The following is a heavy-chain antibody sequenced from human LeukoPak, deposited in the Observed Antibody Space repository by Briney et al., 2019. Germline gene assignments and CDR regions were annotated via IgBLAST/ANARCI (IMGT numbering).Heavy chain of an antibody. CDR2: IHYSGTT. D-gene: IGHD4-11*01. CDR1: GVSISSGTYY. J-gene: IGHJ5*02. CDR3: ARGTPYNP. Sequence: PSETLSLTRTVSGVSISSGTYYWGWIRQPPGKGLEWIGSIHYSGTTYYNPSLKSRVTISIDTSKNQFSLRLRSVTAADTAVYYCARGTPYNPWGQGTLVTVSS. V-gene: IGHV4-39*07.